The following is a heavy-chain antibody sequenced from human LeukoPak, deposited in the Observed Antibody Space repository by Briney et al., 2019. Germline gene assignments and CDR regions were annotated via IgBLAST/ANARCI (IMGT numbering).Heavy chain of an antibody. V-gene: IGHV3-23*01. CDR2: ISGSGGST. J-gene: IGHJ4*02. CDR3: AKDRGVWGSYRYYFDY. Sequence: GGSLRLSCAASGFTFSSYAMSWVRQAPGKGLEWVSAISGSGGSTYYADSVKGRFTISRDNSTNTLYLQMNSLRAEDTAVYYCAKDRGVWGSYRYYFDYWGQGTLVTVSS. CDR1: GFTFSSYA. D-gene: IGHD3-16*02.